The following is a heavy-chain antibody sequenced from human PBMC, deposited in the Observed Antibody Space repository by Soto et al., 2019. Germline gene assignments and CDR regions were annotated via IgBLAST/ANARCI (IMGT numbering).Heavy chain of an antibody. J-gene: IGHJ4*02. Sequence: ITLKESGPMLVRPTQTLTLTCTFSGFSLSTSGVAVAWIRQPPGEALAWLALIYWDDDRRYNSSLKSRLTIPRDTSEDLGVLTLTNMDPMDTATYFCAHSQRGPRDFGGPGTLVTVSS. CDR1: GFSLSTSGVA. D-gene: IGHD5-12*01. CDR3: AHSQRGPRDF. V-gene: IGHV2-5*02. CDR2: IYWDDDR.